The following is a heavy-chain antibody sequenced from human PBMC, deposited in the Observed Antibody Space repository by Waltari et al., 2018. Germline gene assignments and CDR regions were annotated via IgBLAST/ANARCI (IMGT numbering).Heavy chain of an antibody. J-gene: IGHJ4*02. CDR3: ARAPMSGAATGTFGF. D-gene: IGHD6-13*01. CDR1: GYSITSGYY. V-gene: IGHV4-38-2*01. CDR2: IYHSGNT. Sequence: QVQLQESGPGLVKPSETLSLTCPVSGYSITSGYYWGCIRQPPGKGLEWIGSIYHSGNTYYNPSLKGRLTISVDTSKNQFSLRLSSVTAADTAVYYCARAPMSGAATGTFGFWGLGSLVTVSP.